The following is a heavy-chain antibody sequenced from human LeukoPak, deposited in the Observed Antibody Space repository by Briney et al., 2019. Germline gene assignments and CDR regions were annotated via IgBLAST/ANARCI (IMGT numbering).Heavy chain of an antibody. Sequence: GGSLRLSCAASGFTFSSYAMHWVRQAPGKGLEWVAVISYDGSNKYYADSVKGRFTISRDNSKNTLYLQMNSLRAEDTAVYYCARDGEYSYGSLDYRGQGTLVTASS. J-gene: IGHJ4*02. CDR3: ARDGEYSYGSLDY. D-gene: IGHD5-18*01. CDR2: ISYDGSNK. V-gene: IGHV3-30-3*01. CDR1: GFTFSSYA.